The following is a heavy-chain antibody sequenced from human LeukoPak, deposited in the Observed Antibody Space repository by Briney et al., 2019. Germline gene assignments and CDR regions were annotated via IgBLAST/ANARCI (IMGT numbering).Heavy chain of an antibody. D-gene: IGHD5-12*01. Sequence: ASVKVSCKVSGYTLTELSMHWVRQAPGKGLEWMGGFDPEDGETIYAQKFQGRVTMTEDTSTDTAYMELSSLRSEDTAVYYCATPLRGYDHPYFDYWGQGTLVAVSS. J-gene: IGHJ4*02. CDR1: GYTLTELS. CDR3: ATPLRGYDHPYFDY. V-gene: IGHV1-24*01. CDR2: FDPEDGET.